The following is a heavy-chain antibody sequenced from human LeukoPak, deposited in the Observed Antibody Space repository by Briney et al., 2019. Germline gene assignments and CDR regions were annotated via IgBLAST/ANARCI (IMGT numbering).Heavy chain of an antibody. Sequence: SETLSLTCTVSGGSISSSSYYWGWIRQPPGKGLEWIGSIYYSGSTYYNPSLKSRVTISVDTSKNQFSLKLSSVTAADTAVYYCARPYTVAYYFDYWGQGTLVTVSS. CDR2: IYYSGST. J-gene: IGHJ4*02. D-gene: IGHD4-23*01. CDR1: GGSISSSSYY. CDR3: ARPYTVAYYFDY. V-gene: IGHV4-39*01.